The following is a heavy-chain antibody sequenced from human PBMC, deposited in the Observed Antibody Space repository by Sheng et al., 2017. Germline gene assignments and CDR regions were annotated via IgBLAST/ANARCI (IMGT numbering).Heavy chain of an antibody. V-gene: IGHV3-48*03. CDR1: GFTLSGYE. CDR3: ARERRGNSFDY. J-gene: IGHJ4*02. CDR2: ISSSGSVK. Sequence: EVQLVESGGGLVQPGGSLRLSCAASGFTLSGYEMNWVRQAPGKGLEWVSYISSSGSVKSYPDSVKGRFTISRDNAKNSLYLQMNSLRAEDTAVYYCARERRGNSFDYWGQGTLVTVSA. D-gene: IGHD2-15*01.